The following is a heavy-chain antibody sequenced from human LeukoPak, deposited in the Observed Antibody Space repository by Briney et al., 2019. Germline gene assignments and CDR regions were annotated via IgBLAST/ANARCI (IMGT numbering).Heavy chain of an antibody. CDR2: INPNSGGT. D-gene: IGHD5-24*01. Sequence: ASVKVSCKASGYIFSNYYMHWVRQAPGQGLEWMGWINPNSGGTNYAQKFQGTVTMTRDTSISTAYLELSRLRSDDTAVYYCARQNGYNPDYWGQGTPVTVSS. CDR1: GYIFSNYY. J-gene: IGHJ4*02. V-gene: IGHV1-2*02. CDR3: ARQNGYNPDY.